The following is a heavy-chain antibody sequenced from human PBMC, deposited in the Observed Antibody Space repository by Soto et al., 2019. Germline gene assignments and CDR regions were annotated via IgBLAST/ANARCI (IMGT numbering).Heavy chain of an antibody. D-gene: IGHD6-19*01. J-gene: IGHJ4*02. V-gene: IGHV4-39*01. CDR2: IYYSGST. CDR3: ARLGSSGWYVDY. CDR1: GGSISSYY. Sequence: SETLSLTCTVSGGSISSYYWGWIRQPPGKGLEWIGSIYYSGSTYYNPSLKSRVTISVDTSKNQFSLKLSSVTAADTAVYYCARLGSSGWYVDYWGQGTLVTVSS.